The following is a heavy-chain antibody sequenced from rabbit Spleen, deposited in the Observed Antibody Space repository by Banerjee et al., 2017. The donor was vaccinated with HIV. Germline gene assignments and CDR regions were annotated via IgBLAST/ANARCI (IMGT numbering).Heavy chain of an antibody. D-gene: IGHD8-1*01. V-gene: IGHV1S45*01. Sequence: QEQLVESGGGLVKPGASLTLTCIASGVSFSGSSYMCWVRQAPGKGLEWIACIDSGSSGFTYFASWAKGRFTISKTSSTTVTLQMTSLTAADTATYFCARNLENYAGSSYLDLWGQGTLVTVS. J-gene: IGHJ4*01. CDR2: IDSGSSGFT. CDR1: GVSFSGSSY. CDR3: ARNLENYAGSSYLDL.